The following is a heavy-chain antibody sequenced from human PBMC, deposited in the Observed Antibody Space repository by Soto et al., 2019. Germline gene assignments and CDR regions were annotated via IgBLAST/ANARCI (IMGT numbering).Heavy chain of an antibody. V-gene: IGHV3-23*01. Sequence: GGSLRLSCAASGFTFSSYAMSWVRQAPGKGLEWVSAISGSGGSTYYADSVKGRFTIPRDNSKNTPYLQMNSLRAEDTAVYYCAKGLVVPAAIDYYYYGMDVWGQGTTVTVSS. J-gene: IGHJ6*02. D-gene: IGHD2-2*02. CDR2: ISGSGGST. CDR1: GFTFSSYA. CDR3: AKGLVVPAAIDYYYYGMDV.